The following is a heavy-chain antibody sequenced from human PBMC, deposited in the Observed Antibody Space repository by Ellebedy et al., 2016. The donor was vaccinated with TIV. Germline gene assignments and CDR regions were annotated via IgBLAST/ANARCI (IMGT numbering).Heavy chain of an antibody. J-gene: IGHJ4*02. CDR2: IKQDGSEK. CDR3: ARDQSI. CDR1: ALTFSTYS. Sequence: GGSLRLXXTASALTFSTYSMNWVRQAPGKGLEWVANIKQDGSEKYYVDSVKGRFTISRDNAKKSLYLQMNSLRAEDTAMYYCARDQSIWGQGTLVIVSS. D-gene: IGHD6-6*01. V-gene: IGHV3-7*01.